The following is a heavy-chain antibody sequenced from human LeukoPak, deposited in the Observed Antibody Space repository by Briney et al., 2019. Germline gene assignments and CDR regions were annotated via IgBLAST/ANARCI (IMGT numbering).Heavy chain of an antibody. CDR3: AIDSPPGDEQVFDY. Sequence: PSETLSLTCTVSGYSISNTYYWGWIRQPPGKGLEWIGSIYHSGSTYSNPSLKSRVTISVDTSKNQSSLKLSSVTAADTAVYYCAIDSPPGDEQVFDYWGQGTLVTVSS. CDR2: IYHSGST. V-gene: IGHV4-38-2*02. J-gene: IGHJ4*02. D-gene: IGHD3-10*01. CDR1: GYSISNTYY.